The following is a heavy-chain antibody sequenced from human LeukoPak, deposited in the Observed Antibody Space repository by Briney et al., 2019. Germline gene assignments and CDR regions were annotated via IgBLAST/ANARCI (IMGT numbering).Heavy chain of an antibody. CDR3: ATTYRYGYGYIYFDY. V-gene: IGHV1-2*06. D-gene: IGHD5-18*01. CDR2: INPNSGGT. CDR1: GYTFTGYY. Sequence: ASVKVSCKASGYTFTGYYMHWVRQAPGQGLEWMGRINPNSGGTNYAQKFQGRVTMTRDTSISTAYMELSRLRSDDTAVYYCATTYRYGYGYIYFDYWGQGTLVTVSS. J-gene: IGHJ4*02.